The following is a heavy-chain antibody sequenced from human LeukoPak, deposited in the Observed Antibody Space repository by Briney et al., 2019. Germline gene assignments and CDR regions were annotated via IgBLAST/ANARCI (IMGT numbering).Heavy chain of an antibody. CDR1: GYTLTGYY. CDR3: ATDILTGYGSGIYFDY. CDR2: INPNSGGT. Sequence: ASVKVSCKASGYTLTGYYMHWVRQAPGQGLEWMGWINPNSGGTNYAQKFQGRVTMTRDTSISTAYMELSRLRSDDTAVYYCATDILTGYGSGIYFDYWGQGTLVTVSS. V-gene: IGHV1-2*02. J-gene: IGHJ4*02. D-gene: IGHD3-9*01.